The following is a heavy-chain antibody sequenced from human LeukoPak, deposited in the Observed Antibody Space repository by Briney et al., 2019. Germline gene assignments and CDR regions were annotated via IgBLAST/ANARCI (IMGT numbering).Heavy chain of an antibody. CDR1: GCTFTTYG. CDR2: ISAYNGNT. V-gene: IGHV1-18*01. J-gene: IGHJ5*02. D-gene: IGHD3-22*01. CDR3: ARDRVSMIVAVMTPFDP. Sequence: ASVKVSCKASGCTFTTYGITWVRQAPGQGLEWMGWISAYNGNTNYAQKFQGRVTMTTDTSTSTAYMELRSLRSDDTAVYYCARDRVSMIVAVMTPFDPWGQGTLVTVSS.